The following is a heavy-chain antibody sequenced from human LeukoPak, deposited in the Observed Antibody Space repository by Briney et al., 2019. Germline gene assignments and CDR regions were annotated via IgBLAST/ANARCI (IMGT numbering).Heavy chain of an antibody. J-gene: IGHJ4*02. Sequence: SETLSLTCAVSGYSISSGYYWSWIRQPAGKGLEWIGRIYTSGSTNYNPSLKSRVTMSVDTSKNQFSLKLSSVTAADTAVYYCARERWLQLDYWGQGTLVTVSS. CDR3: ARERWLQLDY. CDR2: IYTSGST. V-gene: IGHV4-4*07. D-gene: IGHD5-24*01. CDR1: GYSISSGYY.